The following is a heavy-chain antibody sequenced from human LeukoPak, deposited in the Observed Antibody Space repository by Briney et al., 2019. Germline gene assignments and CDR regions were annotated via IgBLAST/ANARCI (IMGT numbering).Heavy chain of an antibody. D-gene: IGHD3-3*01. CDR3: ARRGGVSRRAFDY. V-gene: IGHV4-34*01. Sequence: SETLSLTCAVYGGSFSGYYWSWIRQPPGKGLELIGEINHSGSTNYNPSLKSRVTIPVDTSKNQFSLKLSSVTAADTAVYYCARRGGVSRRAFDYWGQGTLVTVSS. J-gene: IGHJ4*02. CDR1: GGSFSGYY. CDR2: INHSGST.